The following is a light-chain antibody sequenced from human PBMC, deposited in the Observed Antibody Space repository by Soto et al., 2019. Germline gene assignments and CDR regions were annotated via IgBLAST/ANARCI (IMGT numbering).Light chain of an antibody. CDR3: QQYNNWPPRT. J-gene: IGKJ1*01. Sequence: EIVMTQSPATLSVSPGERATLSCRASQSVRSNLAWYQQKPGQAPRLLIYAASTRATGIPARFSGSGSGTEFTITISSLQSEDFAVYYCQQYNNWPPRTFGQGTKVEIK. V-gene: IGKV3-15*01. CDR2: AAS. CDR1: QSVRSN.